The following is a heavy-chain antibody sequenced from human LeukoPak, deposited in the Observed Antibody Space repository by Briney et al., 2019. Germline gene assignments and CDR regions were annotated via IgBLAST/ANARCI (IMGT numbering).Heavy chain of an antibody. CDR2: ITSSGRYM. V-gene: IGHV3-21*01. J-gene: IGHJ4*02. CDR1: GFTFSSYA. CDR3: EREYSSHQNFDY. Sequence: GGSLRLSCAASGFTFSSYAMNWVRQAPGKGLEWVSSITSSGRYMYYADSVRGRFTISRDNAKNSLYLQLNSLRAGDTAVYYCEREYSSHQNFDYWGQGTLVTVSS. D-gene: IGHD6-13*01.